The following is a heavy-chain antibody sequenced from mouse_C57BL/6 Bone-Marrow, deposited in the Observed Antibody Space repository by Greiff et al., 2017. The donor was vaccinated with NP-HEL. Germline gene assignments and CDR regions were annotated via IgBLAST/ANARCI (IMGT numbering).Heavy chain of an antibody. D-gene: IGHD1-1*01. CDR3: ARDMTPHYYGSSPNWYFDV. CDR1: GYSITSGYY. J-gene: IGHJ1*03. Sequence: DVKLVESGPGLVKPSQSLSLTCSVTGYSITSGYYWNWIRQFPGNKLEWMGYISYDGSNNYNPSLKNRISITRDTSKNQSFLKLNSVTTEDTATYYCARDMTPHYYGSSPNWYFDVWGTGTTVTVSS. V-gene: IGHV3-6*01. CDR2: ISYDGSN.